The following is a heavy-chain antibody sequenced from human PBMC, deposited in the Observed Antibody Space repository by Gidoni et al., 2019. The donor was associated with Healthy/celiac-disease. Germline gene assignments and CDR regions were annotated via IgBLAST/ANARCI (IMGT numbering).Heavy chain of an antibody. Sequence: QVQLVPSGAEVNKPGASVKFSCKVSGYTFTIYDINWVRQATGQGLEWMGWINPNSGNTGYAQKFQGRVNMTRNTSISTAYMELSSLRSEDTAVYYCARGRIGYCSGGSCYRFWGQGTLVTVSS. CDR3: ARGRIGYCSGGSCYRF. V-gene: IGHV1-8*01. CDR1: GYTFTIYD. J-gene: IGHJ4*02. D-gene: IGHD2-15*01. CDR2: INPNSGNT.